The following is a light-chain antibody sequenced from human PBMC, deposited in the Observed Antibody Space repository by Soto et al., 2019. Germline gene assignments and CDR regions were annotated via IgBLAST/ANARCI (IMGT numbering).Light chain of an antibody. Sequence: QSALTQPPSASGSPGQSVAISCSGTNSDIGGYNYVSWYQHLPGAAPKLLIYSNNQRPSGVPDRFSGSKSDTSASLAISGLQSEDEADYYCAAWDGSLNVVFGGGTKVTVL. J-gene: IGLJ2*01. CDR3: AAWDGSLNVV. CDR1: NSDIGGYNY. V-gene: IGLV1-44*01. CDR2: SNN.